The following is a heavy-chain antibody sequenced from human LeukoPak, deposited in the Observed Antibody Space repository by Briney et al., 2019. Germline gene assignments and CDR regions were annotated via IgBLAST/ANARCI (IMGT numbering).Heavy chain of an antibody. D-gene: IGHD2-15*01. CDR2: ISSSSSTI. CDR1: GFTFSSYS. J-gene: IGHJ6*02. Sequence: GGSLRLSCAASGFTFSSYSMNWVRQAPGKGLEWVSYISSSSSTIYYADSVKGRFTISRDNAKNSLYLQMNSLRAEDTAVYYCASIDVVVVAATGYYYGMDVWGQGTTVTVSS. V-gene: IGHV3-48*04. CDR3: ASIDVVVVAATGYYYGMDV.